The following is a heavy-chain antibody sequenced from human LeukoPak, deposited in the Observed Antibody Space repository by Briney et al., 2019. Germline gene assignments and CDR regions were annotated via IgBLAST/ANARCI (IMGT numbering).Heavy chain of an antibody. V-gene: IGHV3-48*04. Sequence: GGSLRLSCAASGFTFSTYWMSWVRQAPGKGLEWVSYISSSGSTIYYADSVKGRFTISRDNAKNSLYLQMNSLRAEDTAVYYCARDSVWYDSSNGMDVWGQGTTVTVSS. D-gene: IGHD3-22*01. CDR2: ISSSGSTI. J-gene: IGHJ6*02. CDR1: GFTFSTYW. CDR3: ARDSVWYDSSNGMDV.